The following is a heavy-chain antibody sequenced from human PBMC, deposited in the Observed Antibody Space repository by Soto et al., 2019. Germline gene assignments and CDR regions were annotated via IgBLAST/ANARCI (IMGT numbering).Heavy chain of an antibody. Sequence: ASVKVSCKASGYTFTRYAMHWVRQAPGQRLEWMGWINVGNGNTEYSQKFQGRVTITRDTSATTVYMELSSLTSEDTAIYYCAKLVTTSIPWFDPWGQGTLVTVSS. CDR2: INVGNGNT. CDR1: GYTFTRYA. D-gene: IGHD2-21*02. CDR3: AKLVTTSIPWFDP. V-gene: IGHV1-3*01. J-gene: IGHJ5*02.